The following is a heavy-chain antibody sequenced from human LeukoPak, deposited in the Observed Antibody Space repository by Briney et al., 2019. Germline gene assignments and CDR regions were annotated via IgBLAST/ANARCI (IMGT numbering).Heavy chain of an antibody. J-gene: IGHJ4*02. V-gene: IGHV3-7*03. CDR1: GFTFSGYW. CDR3: ATGGSIANAPRPGF. CDR2: IKQDGYEK. Sequence: PGGSLRLSCAASGFTFSGYWMSWVRQTPEKGLEWVANIKQDGYEKYYVDSVKGRFTISRDNAKNSLFLQMNSLRVEDTAVYYCATGGSIANAPRPGFWGQGTLVTVPS. D-gene: IGHD3-10*01.